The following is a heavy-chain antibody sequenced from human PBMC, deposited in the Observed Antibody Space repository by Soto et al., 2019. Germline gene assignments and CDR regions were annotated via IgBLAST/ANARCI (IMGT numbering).Heavy chain of an antibody. J-gene: IGHJ4*02. CDR3: ARAPYGGSLDY. V-gene: IGHV1-3*01. CDR2: IHVGNGNT. D-gene: IGHD4-17*01. CDR1: GYTITSYA. Sequence: QVQLVQSGAEVKKPGASVKVSCKASGYTITSYAMHWVRQAPGQRLEWMGWIHVGNGNTYYSQKFQGRVTITRDTSASTAYMALSSLRSEDTAVYYCARAPYGGSLDYWGQGILVTVSS.